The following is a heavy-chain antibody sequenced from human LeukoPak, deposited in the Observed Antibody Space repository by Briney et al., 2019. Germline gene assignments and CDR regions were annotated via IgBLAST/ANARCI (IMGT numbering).Heavy chain of an antibody. CDR3: ARDPRSYTSGYSYGPFNY. D-gene: IGHD5-18*01. CDR2: INAGNGNT. J-gene: IGHJ4*02. CDR1: GYTFTSYA. V-gene: IGHV1-3*01. Sequence: GASVKVSCKASGYTFTSYAMHWVRQAPGQRLEWMGWINAGNGNTKYSQEFQGRVTITRDTSASTAYMELSSLRSEDTAVYYCARDPRSYTSGYSYGPFNYWGQGTLVTVSS.